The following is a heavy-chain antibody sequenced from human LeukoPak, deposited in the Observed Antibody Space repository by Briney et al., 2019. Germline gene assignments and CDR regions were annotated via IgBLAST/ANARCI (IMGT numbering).Heavy chain of an antibody. V-gene: IGHV4-59*01. D-gene: IGHD5-24*01. CDR1: GGSTSTYY. J-gene: IGHJ4*02. CDR3: ARGGREGYNSFAY. CDR2: IHDSGTT. Sequence: SETLSLTCTVSGGSTSTYYWSWIRQPPGKGLEWIGYIHDSGTTSYNPSLKSRVTISVDMSENQLSLRLTSVSAADTAIYYCARGGREGYNSFAYWGQGTLVTVSS.